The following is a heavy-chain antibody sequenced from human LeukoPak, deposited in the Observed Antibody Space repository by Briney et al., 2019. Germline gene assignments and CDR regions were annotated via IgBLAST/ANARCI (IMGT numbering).Heavy chain of an antibody. D-gene: IGHD3-10*01. CDR3: AKAGVRGSGSYRDY. CDR1: GFTFSSYG. Sequence: GGSLRLSCAASGFTFSSYGMSWVRQAPGKGLEWVSAISGSGGSTYYADSVKGRFTISRDNSKNTPYLQMNSLRDEDTAVYYCAKAGVRGSGSYRDYWGQGTLVTVSS. J-gene: IGHJ4*02. CDR2: ISGSGGST. V-gene: IGHV3-23*01.